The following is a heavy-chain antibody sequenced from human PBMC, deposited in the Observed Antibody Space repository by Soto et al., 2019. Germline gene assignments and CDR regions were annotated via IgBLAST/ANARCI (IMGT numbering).Heavy chain of an antibody. J-gene: IGHJ5*02. V-gene: IGHV4-31*03. Sequence: QVQLQESGPGLVKPSQTLSLTCTVSGGSISSGGYYWSWIRQHPGKGLEWIGYIYYSGSTYYNPSLKSRVTISVDTSKNQFSLKLSSVTAADTAVYYCAREVEHITIFGVVPRAYWFEPWGQGTLVTVSS. CDR1: GGSISSGGYY. CDR2: IYYSGST. D-gene: IGHD3-3*01. CDR3: AREVEHITIFGVVPRAYWFEP.